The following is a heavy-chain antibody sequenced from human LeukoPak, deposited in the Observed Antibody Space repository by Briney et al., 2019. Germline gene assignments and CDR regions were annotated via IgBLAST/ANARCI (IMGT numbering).Heavy chain of an antibody. J-gene: IGHJ4*02. D-gene: IGHD6-19*01. CDR2: IDPSDSYT. V-gene: IGHV5-10-1*01. CDR3: AATTHSGWYYFHY. CDR1: GYSFTSYW. Sequence: GKSLKISCKGSGYSFTSYWISWVRQMPGKGLEWMGRIDPSDSYTKYSPSFQGHVTISADKSISTAYLQWSSLKASDTAMFYCAATTHSGWYYFHYWGQGTLVTVSS.